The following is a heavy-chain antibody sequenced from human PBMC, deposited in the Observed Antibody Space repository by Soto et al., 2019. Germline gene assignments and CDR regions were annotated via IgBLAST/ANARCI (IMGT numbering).Heavy chain of an antibody. J-gene: IGHJ4*02. CDR3: VRGDNWNDEASDY. CDR1: GFMFSNHG. CDR2: IWYDGNNR. Sequence: QVQLVESGGGVVQPGRSLRLSCAASGFMFSNHGMHWVRQAPGKGLEWVAVIWYDGNNRYYADSVNGRFTISRYNFKNTVYLQMSSLRVEDTAVYYCVRGDNWNDEASDYWGQGTLVTVSS. D-gene: IGHD1-1*01. V-gene: IGHV3-33*01.